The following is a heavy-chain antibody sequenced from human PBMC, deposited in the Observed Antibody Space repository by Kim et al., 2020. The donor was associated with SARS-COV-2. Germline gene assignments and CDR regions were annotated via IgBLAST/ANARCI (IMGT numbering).Heavy chain of an antibody. J-gene: IGHJ4*02. D-gene: IGHD3-16*02. Sequence: YPQGFTGRFVFSLDTSVSTAYLQISSLKAEDTAVYYCAREVITFGGVITDYWGQGTLVTVSS. V-gene: IGHV7-4-1*02. CDR3: AREVITFGGVITDY.